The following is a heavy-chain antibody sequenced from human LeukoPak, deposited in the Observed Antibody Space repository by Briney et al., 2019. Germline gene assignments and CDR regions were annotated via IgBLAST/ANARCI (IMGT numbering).Heavy chain of an antibody. CDR2: IYTGGST. V-gene: IGHV4-61*02. Sequence: SETLSLTCTVSGGSISSGSYYWSWIRQPAGKGLEWIGRIYTGGSTNYNPSLKSRVTISVDTSKNQFSLKLSYVTAADTAVYYCARDWGYYDILTGYYTDAFDIWGQGTMVTVSS. D-gene: IGHD3-9*01. J-gene: IGHJ3*02. CDR3: ARDWGYYDILTGYYTDAFDI. CDR1: GGSISSGSYY.